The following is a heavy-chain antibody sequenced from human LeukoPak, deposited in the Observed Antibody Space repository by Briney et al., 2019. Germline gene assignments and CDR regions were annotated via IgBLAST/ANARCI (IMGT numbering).Heavy chain of an antibody. D-gene: IGHD1-14*01. CDR3: ARTWKPVPFDY. J-gene: IGHJ4*02. Sequence: KPSETLSLTCIVSGGSISSGTYYWGWIRQPPGKGLEWIGSIYYSGSTYYNPSLKSRVTISVDTSKTQFSLKLSSVTAAGTAVYYCARTWKPVPFDYWGQGTLVTVSS. CDR2: IYYSGST. V-gene: IGHV4-39*01. CDR1: GGSISSGTYY.